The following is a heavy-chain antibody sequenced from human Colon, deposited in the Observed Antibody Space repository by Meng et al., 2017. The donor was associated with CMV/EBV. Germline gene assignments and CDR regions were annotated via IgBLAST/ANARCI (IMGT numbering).Heavy chain of an antibody. CDR1: GYTFTSYD. CDR2: INPNSGGT. D-gene: IGHD3-3*01. CDR3: ARCWLLEWPLHYYGMDV. Sequence: ASVKVSCKASGYTFTSYDINWVRQATGQGLEWMGWINPNSGGTNYAQKFQGRVTMTRDTSISTAYMELSRLRSDDTAVYYCARCWLLEWPLHYYGMDVWGQGTTVTVSS. J-gene: IGHJ6*02. V-gene: IGHV1-2*02.